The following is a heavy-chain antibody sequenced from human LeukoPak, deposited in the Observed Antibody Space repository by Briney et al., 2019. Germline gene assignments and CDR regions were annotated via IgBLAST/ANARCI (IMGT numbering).Heavy chain of an antibody. CDR1: GFTFSSYA. V-gene: IGHV3-30-3*01. D-gene: IGHD3-10*01. CDR2: ISYDGSNK. CDR3: AKGAGRRWFDP. Sequence: GGSLRLSCAASGFTFSSYAMHWVRQAPGKGLEWVAVISYDGSNKYYADSVKGRFTISRDNSKNTLYLQMNSLRAEDTAVYYCAKGAGRRWFDPWGQGTLVTVSS. J-gene: IGHJ5*02.